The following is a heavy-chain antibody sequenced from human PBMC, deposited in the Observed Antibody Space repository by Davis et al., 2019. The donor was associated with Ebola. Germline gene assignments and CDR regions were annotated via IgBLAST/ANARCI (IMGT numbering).Heavy chain of an antibody. J-gene: IGHJ5*02. V-gene: IGHV3-9*01. CDR2: ITLNSGTT. Sequence: SLKISCATSGLTFDDYAMHWFRQAPGKGLEWVSGITLNSGTTAYADSVKGRFTISRDNAKDSLYLQMNSLRTEDSAFYYCAKDFYGSGSYTDAWGQGTLVAVSS. D-gene: IGHD3-10*01. CDR1: GLTFDDYA. CDR3: AKDFYGSGSYTDA.